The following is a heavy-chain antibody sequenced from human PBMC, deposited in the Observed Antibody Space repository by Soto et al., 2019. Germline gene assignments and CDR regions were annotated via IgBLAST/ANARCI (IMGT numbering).Heavy chain of an antibody. D-gene: IGHD2-15*01. J-gene: IGHJ4*02. V-gene: IGHV4-59*01. CDR2: IYYSGST. CDR3: ARGAEYCSGGSCYSEIPRAFDY. CDR1: GGSISSYY. Sequence: SETLSLTCTVSGGSISSYYWSWIRQPPGKGLEWIGYIYYSGSTNYNPSLKSRVTISVDTSKNQFSLKLSSVTAADTAVYYCARGAEYCSGGSCYSEIPRAFDYWGQGTLVTVS.